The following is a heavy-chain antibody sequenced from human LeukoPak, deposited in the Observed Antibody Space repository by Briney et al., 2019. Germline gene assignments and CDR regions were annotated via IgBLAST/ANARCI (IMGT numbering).Heavy chain of an antibody. D-gene: IGHD4-23*01. Sequence: SGPPLVKPTQTLTVTCTFSGFSLSTSGMCVSWIRQPPGKAMEWLALIDWDDDKFYSTSLKTRLTISKDTSKNQVVLTMTNMDPVDTATYYCARIQAYGGNSEGYYFNYWGQGTLVTVSS. CDR1: GFSLSTSGMC. V-gene: IGHV2-70*01. CDR3: ARIQAYGGNSEGYYFNY. J-gene: IGHJ4*02. CDR2: IDWDDDK.